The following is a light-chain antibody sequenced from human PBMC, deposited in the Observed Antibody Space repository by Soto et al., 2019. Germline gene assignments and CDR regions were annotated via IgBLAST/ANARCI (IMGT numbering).Light chain of an antibody. CDR3: QHYGSSPQFT. CDR1: QSVSSSY. CDR2: GAS. Sequence: EIVLTQSPGTLSLSPGERATLSCRASQSVSSSYLAWYQQKPGQAPRLLIYGASSRAAGIPDRFSGSRSGTDFTLTISRLEPEDFAVYYCQHYGSSPQFTFGPGTKVHIK. V-gene: IGKV3-20*01. J-gene: IGKJ3*01.